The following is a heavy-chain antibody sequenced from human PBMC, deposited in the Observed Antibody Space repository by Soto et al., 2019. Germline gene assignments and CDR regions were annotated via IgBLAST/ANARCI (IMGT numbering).Heavy chain of an antibody. CDR3: ARARVPAAIDWFDP. CDR1: GGSISSGGYY. J-gene: IGHJ5*02. V-gene: IGHV4-31*03. Sequence: QVQLQESGPGLVKPSQTLSLTCTVSGGSISSGGYYWSWIRQHPGKGLEWIGYIYYSGSTYYNPSLRSRVTISVDTSKNQFSLKLSSVTAADTAVYYCARARVPAAIDWFDPWGQGTLVTVSS. D-gene: IGHD2-2*02. CDR2: IYYSGST.